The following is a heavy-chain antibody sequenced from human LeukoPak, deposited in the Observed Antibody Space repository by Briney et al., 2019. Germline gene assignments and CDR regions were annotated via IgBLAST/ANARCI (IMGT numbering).Heavy chain of an antibody. V-gene: IGHV3-20*04. Sequence: GGALRLSCAASGVTFADYGMSWGRQAPRKGLEWGSDINWNGGSTGYADSAKGRFTISRDNAKNALYMQMNSLRAEDSALYYYACLKAVAGYWGPGTLVTVS. J-gene: IGHJ4*02. CDR1: GVTFADYG. CDR3: ACLKAVAGY. CDR2: INWNGGST. D-gene: IGHD6-19*01.